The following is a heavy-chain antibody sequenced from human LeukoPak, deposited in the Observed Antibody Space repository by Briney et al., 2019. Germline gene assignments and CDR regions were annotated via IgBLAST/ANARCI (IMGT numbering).Heavy chain of an antibody. J-gene: IGHJ4*02. Sequence: SVKVSCKASGGTLSSYAISWVRHAPGQGLERMGGIIPIFGTANYAQKFQGRVTITADKSASTAYMEQSSLRSEDTAVYYCARVSGYCSSTSCTSFDYWGQGTLVTVSS. CDR2: IIPIFGTA. V-gene: IGHV1-69*06. D-gene: IGHD2-2*01. CDR1: GGTLSSYA. CDR3: ARVSGYCSSTSCTSFDY.